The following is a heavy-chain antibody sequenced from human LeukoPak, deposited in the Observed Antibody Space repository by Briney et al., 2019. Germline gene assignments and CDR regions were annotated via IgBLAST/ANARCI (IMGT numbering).Heavy chain of an antibody. CDR1: GFTFSSYS. J-gene: IGHJ6*03. D-gene: IGHD1-26*01. Sequence: PGGSLRLSCAASGFTFSSYSMNWVRQAPGKGLERVSYISSSSSTIYYADSVKGRFTISRDNAKNSLYLQMNSLRAEDTAVYYCARGPGAYYYYMDVWGKGTTVTVSS. CDR3: ARGPGAYYYYMDV. V-gene: IGHV3-48*01. CDR2: ISSSSSTI.